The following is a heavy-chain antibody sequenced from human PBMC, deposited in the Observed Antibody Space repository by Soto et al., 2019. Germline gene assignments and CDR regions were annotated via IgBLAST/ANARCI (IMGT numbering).Heavy chain of an antibody. CDR2: IVPVFGTP. V-gene: IGHV1-69*01. D-gene: IGHD3-22*01. CDR1: GGSFPSDT. J-gene: IGHJ3*02. Sequence: QVQLMQSGAEVKKPGSSVKVSCKASGGSFPSDTISWVRQAPGQGLEWLGGIVPVFGTPNRAQKFQGRVAISADGSTNTAYMELTSLRPDDTAVYYCTRPSSGYYHDAFDIWGQGTLVTVSS. CDR3: TRPSSGYYHDAFDI.